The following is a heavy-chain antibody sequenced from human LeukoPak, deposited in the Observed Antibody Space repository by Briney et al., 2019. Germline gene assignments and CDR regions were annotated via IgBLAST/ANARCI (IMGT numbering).Heavy chain of an antibody. CDR1: GYTFTSYG. D-gene: IGHD3-22*01. CDR2: ISAYNGST. Sequence: ASVKVSCKASGYTFTSYGISWVRQAPGQGLEWMGWISAYNGSTNYAQKLQGRVTMTTDTSTSTAYMELRSLRSDDTAVYYCARDISYYYDSSGYYFDYWGQGTLVTVSS. J-gene: IGHJ4*02. CDR3: ARDISYYYDSSGYYFDY. V-gene: IGHV1-18*01.